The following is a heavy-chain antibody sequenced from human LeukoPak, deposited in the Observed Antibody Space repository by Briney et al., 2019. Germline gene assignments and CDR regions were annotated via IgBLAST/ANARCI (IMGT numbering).Heavy chain of an antibody. D-gene: IGHD5-12*01. Sequence: GGSLRLSCAASGFTFSSFWMTWVRQAPGKGLDWVANINQDGSEKYSVDSVKGRFTISRDNAKNSLFLQMNSLRAEDSAVYHCAREVRASGYDRIDYWGEGTLVTVST. CDR1: GFTFSSFW. CDR3: AREVRASGYDRIDY. CDR2: INQDGSEK. J-gene: IGHJ4*02. V-gene: IGHV3-7*04.